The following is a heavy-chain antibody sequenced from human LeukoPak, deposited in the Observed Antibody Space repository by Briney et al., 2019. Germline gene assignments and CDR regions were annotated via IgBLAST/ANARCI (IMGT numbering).Heavy chain of an antibody. CDR2: ISYDGSNK. Sequence: PSGSLSLYGAASGFTCSCYPMHWVRPAPGLGLVWVAVISYDGSNKYYADSVKGRFTISRDNSKNTLYLQMNSLRAEDTAVYYCAKDSSSGWPHAFDIWGQGTMVSVSS. CDR3: AKDSSSGWPHAFDI. V-gene: IGHV3-30*04. D-gene: IGHD6-19*01. J-gene: IGHJ3*02. CDR1: GFTCSCYP.